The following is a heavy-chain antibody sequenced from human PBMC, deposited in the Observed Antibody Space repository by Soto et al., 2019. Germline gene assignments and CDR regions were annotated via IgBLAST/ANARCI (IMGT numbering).Heavy chain of an antibody. V-gene: IGHV4-39*07. CDR1: GGSISSSSYY. CDR2: IYYSGST. CDR3: ARPSTPDSSGYYYYY. J-gene: IGHJ4*02. D-gene: IGHD3-22*01. Sequence: PSETLSLTCTVSGGSISSSSYYWGWIRQPPGKGLEWIGSIYYSGSTYYNPSFQGQVTISADKSISTAYLQWSSLKASDTAMYYCARPSTPDSSGYYYYYWGQGTLVTVSS.